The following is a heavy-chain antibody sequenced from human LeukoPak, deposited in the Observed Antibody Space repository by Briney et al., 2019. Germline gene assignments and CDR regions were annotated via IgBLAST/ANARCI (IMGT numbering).Heavy chain of an antibody. J-gene: IGHJ3*02. V-gene: IGHV4-4*07. CDR1: DGSMKSYH. Sequence: SETLSLTCSVSDGSMKSYHWSWIRQPAGKGLEWIGRIYTSGSTDYDPSLMSRVTMSVDTSKNQFSLKLRSVTAADTAVYYCARAERTVNAFDIWGQGTIVTVSS. CDR2: IYTSGST. D-gene: IGHD1-1*01. CDR3: ARAERTVNAFDI.